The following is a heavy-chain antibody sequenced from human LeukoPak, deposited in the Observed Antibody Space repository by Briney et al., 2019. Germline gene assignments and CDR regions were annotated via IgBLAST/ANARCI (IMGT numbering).Heavy chain of an antibody. J-gene: IGHJ4*02. CDR1: GFTFSSYG. CDR2: ISGSGGST. Sequence: GGSLRLSCAASGFTFSSYGMHWVRQAPGKGLGWVSAISGSGGSTYYADSVKGRFTISRDNSKNTLYLQMNSLRAEDTAVYYCAKDSGYYDSSGYSSLFDYWGQGTLVTVSS. CDR3: AKDSGYYDSSGYSSLFDY. D-gene: IGHD3-22*01. V-gene: IGHV3-23*01.